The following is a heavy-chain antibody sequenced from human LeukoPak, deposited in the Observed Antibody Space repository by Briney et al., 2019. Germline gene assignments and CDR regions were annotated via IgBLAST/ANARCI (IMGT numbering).Heavy chain of an antibody. J-gene: IGHJ4*02. CDR1: GFTFSSYT. Sequence: GGSLRLSCAASGFTFSSYTMNWVRQAPGKGLEWVSSISGSSRHKYYADSVKGRFTISRDNAKNSLYLQMNSLRAEDTAVYYCARAANFAAGYYIDYWGQGTLVTVSS. CDR3: ARAANFAAGYYIDY. CDR2: ISGSSRHK. D-gene: IGHD6-13*01. V-gene: IGHV3-21*01.